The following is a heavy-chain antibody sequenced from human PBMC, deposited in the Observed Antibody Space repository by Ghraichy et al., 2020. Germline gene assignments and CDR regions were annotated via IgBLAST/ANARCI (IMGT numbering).Heavy chain of an antibody. CDR3: AKDNYGVKNY. CDR2: IRNDGSNK. J-gene: IGHJ4*02. Sequence: GGSLRLSCAASGFTFSSYGMHWVRQAPGKGLEWVAFIRNDGSNKYYADSVKGRFTISRDNSKNTLYLQMNSLRAEDTAVYYCAKDNYGVKNYWGQGTLVTVSS. CDR1: GFTFSSYG. V-gene: IGHV3-30*02. D-gene: IGHD4-17*01.